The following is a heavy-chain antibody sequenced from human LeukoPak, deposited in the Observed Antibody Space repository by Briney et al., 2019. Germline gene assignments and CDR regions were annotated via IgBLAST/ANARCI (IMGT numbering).Heavy chain of an antibody. J-gene: IGHJ4*02. Sequence: ASVKLSCKASGFTFTAYYFHWVRQAPGQGLEWMGWIHSNSGVTDYAQKFQGRVSMTRDTSISTAYMELSWLRSDDTAMYYCTRGGRLEFDIWGLGTLVTVSS. V-gene: IGHV1-2*02. CDR2: IHSNSGVT. D-gene: IGHD3-3*01. CDR3: TRGGRLEFDI. CDR1: GFTFTAYY.